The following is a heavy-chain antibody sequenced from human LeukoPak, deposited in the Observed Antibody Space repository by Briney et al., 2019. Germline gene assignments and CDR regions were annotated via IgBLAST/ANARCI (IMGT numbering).Heavy chain of an antibody. CDR2: IIPIFGTA. V-gene: IGHV1-69*13. Sequence: SVKVSCKASGGTFSSYAISWVRQAPGQGLEWMGGIIPIFGTANYAQKFQGRVTITADESTSTAYMELSSLSSEDTAVYYCARNYDSSGYYYVYAFDIWGQGTMATVSS. D-gene: IGHD3-22*01. CDR1: GGTFSSYA. CDR3: ARNYDSSGYYYVYAFDI. J-gene: IGHJ3*02.